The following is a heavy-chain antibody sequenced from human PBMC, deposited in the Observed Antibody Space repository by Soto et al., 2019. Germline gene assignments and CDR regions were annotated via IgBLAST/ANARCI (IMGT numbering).Heavy chain of an antibody. CDR1: GYTFTSYG. CDR3: ARDYVPVGSSWDPACVY. CDR2: ISAYNGNT. Sequence: AASVKVSCKASGYTFTSYGISWVRQAPGQGLEWMGWISAYNGNTNYAQKLQGRVTMTTDTSTSTAYMELRSLRSDDTAVYYCARDYVPVGSSWDPACVYWGQGTLVTVSS. V-gene: IGHV1-18*01. D-gene: IGHD6-13*01. J-gene: IGHJ4*02.